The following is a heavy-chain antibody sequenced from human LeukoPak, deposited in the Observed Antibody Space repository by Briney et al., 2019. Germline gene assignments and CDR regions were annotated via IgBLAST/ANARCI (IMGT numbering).Heavy chain of an antibody. V-gene: IGHV4-61*02. D-gene: IGHD3-22*01. CDR1: GGSISSGSYY. J-gene: IGHJ4*02. CDR2: IYTSGST. Sequence: SETLSLTCTVSGGSISSGSYYWSWIRQPARKGLEWIGRIYTSGSTNYNPSLKSRVTISVDTSKNQFSLKLSSVTAADTAVYYCARDRYYYDSSGYQALLDYWGQGTLVTVSS. CDR3: ARDRYYYDSSGYQALLDY.